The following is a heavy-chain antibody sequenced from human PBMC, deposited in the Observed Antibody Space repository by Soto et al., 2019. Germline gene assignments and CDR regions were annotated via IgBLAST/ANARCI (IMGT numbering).Heavy chain of an antibody. J-gene: IGHJ6*03. CDR2: ISGSGGST. D-gene: IGHD3-3*01. V-gene: IGHV3-23*01. CDR3: AKDLQKDFWSGYYYYYYYMDV. CDR1: GFTFSSYA. Sequence: GGSLRLSCAASGFTFSSYAMSWVRQAPGKGLEWVSAISGSGGSTYYADSVKGRFTISRDKSKNTLYLQMSSLRAEDTAVYYCAKDLQKDFWSGYYYYYYYMDVWGKGTTVTVSS.